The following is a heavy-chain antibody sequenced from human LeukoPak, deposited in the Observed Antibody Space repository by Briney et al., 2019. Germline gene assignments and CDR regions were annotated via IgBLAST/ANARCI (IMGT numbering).Heavy chain of an antibody. D-gene: IGHD6-19*01. CDR3: AKDARVAGNSRAFDY. CDR1: GFTFTSYD. CDR2: LSRDGIST. Sequence: GGSLRLSCAASGFTFTSYDMSWVCQAPGKGLEWVSLLSRDGISTYYADAVKGRFTISRDISKNTLYLQMNSLRVEDTAVYYCAKDARVAGNSRAFDYWGQGTLVTVSS. V-gene: IGHV3-23*01. J-gene: IGHJ4*02.